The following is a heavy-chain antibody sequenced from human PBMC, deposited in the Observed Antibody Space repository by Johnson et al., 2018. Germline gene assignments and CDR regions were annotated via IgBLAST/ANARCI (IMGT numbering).Heavy chain of an antibody. CDR1: GFTFSSYS. Sequence: QLVQSGGGLVKPGGSLRLSCAASGFTFSSYSMNWVRQAPGKGLEWVSSISSSSSYIYYADSVKVRFTISRDNAKNSLYLQMNSLRAEDQAVYYCARVDTAMADAFDIWGQGTMVTASS. V-gene: IGHV3-21*01. CDR2: ISSSSSYI. J-gene: IGHJ3*02. CDR3: ARVDTAMADAFDI. D-gene: IGHD5-18*01.